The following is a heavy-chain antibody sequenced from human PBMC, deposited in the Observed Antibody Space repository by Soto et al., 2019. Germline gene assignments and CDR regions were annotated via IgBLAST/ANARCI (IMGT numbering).Heavy chain of an antibody. CDR1: GFTFDDYA. D-gene: IGHD6-13*01. V-gene: IGHV3-9*01. CDR3: AKDETELAAGWFDP. Sequence: GGSLRLSCAASGFTFDDYAMHWVRQAPGKGLEWVSGISWNSGSIGYADSVKGRFTISRDNAKNSLYLQMNSLRAEDTALYYCAKDETELAAGWFDPWGQGTLVTVSS. J-gene: IGHJ5*02. CDR2: ISWNSGSI.